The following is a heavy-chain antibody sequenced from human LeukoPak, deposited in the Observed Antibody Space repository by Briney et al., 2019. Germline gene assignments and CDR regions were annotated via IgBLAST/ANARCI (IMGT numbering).Heavy chain of an antibody. V-gene: IGHV4-34*01. D-gene: IGHD7-27*01. J-gene: IGHJ5*02. Sequence: SETLSLTCAVYGGSFSGYYWSWIRQPPGKGLEWIGEINHSGSTNYNPSLKSRVTISVDTSKNQFSLKLSSVTAADTAVYYCARGRYGVWGWPKFGPWGQGTLVTVSS. CDR3: ARGRYGVWGWPKFGP. CDR2: INHSGST. CDR1: GGSFSGYY.